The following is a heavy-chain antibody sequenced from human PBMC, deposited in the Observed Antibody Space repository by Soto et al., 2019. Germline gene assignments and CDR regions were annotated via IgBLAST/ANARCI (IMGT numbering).Heavy chain of an antibody. CDR1: GGSISSGDYY. Sequence: QVQLQESGPGLVKPSQTLSLTCTVSGGSISSGDYYWSWIRQHPGKGLEWIGYIYYSGSTYYNPPLNRRVTXPXDXXKNQFSLKLSSVTAADPSVYYCARWWSGSRQGFDPWGQGTLVTVSS. V-gene: IGHV4-31*03. D-gene: IGHD3-3*01. CDR2: IYYSGST. J-gene: IGHJ5*02. CDR3: ARWWSGSRQGFDP.